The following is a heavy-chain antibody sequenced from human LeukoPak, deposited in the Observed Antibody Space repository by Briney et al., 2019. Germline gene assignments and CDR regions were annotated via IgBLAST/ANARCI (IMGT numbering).Heavy chain of an antibody. CDR1: GGSFSGYY. V-gene: IGHV4-34*01. CDR2: INHSGST. Sequence: SETLSLTCAVYGGSFSGYYWSWIRQPPGKGLEWIGEINHSGSTNYNPSLKSRVTISVDTSKNQFSLKLSSVTAADTAVYYCARDATEDDYWGQGTLVTVSS. D-gene: IGHD2-15*01. J-gene: IGHJ4*02. CDR3: ARDATEDDY.